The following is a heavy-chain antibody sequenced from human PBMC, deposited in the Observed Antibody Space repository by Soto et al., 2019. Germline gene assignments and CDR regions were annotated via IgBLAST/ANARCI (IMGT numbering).Heavy chain of an antibody. J-gene: IGHJ3*02. CDR2: IYPGDSDT. D-gene: IGHD1-7*01. CDR1: GYSFLSYW. CDR3: ARRYNWNYYAFDI. V-gene: IGHV5-51*01. Sequence: PGESLKISCKGSGYSFLSYWVGWVRQMPGKGLEWMGIIYPGDSDTGYSPSFQGQVIISADKSISTAYLQWSSLKASDTAMYYCARRYNWNYYAFDIWGQGTMVTVSS.